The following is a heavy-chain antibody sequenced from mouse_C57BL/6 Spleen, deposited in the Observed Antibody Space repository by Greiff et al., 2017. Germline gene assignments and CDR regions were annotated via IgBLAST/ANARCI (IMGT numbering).Heavy chain of an antibody. Sequence: QVQLQQSGAELVKPGASVKMSCKASGYTFTSYWITWVKQRPGQGLEWIGDIYPGSGSTNYNEKFKSKATLTVDTSSSTAYMQLSSLTSEDSAVYYCAREDSSGYGFAYWGQGTLVTVSA. CDR3: AREDSSGYGFAY. D-gene: IGHD3-2*02. V-gene: IGHV1-55*01. CDR1: GYTFTSYW. CDR2: IYPGSGST. J-gene: IGHJ3*01.